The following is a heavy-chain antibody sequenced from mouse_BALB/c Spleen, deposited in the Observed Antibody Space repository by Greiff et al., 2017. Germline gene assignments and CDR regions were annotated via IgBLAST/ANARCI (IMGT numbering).Heavy chain of an antibody. Sequence: EVQLQQSGPELVKPGASVKIPCKASGYTFTDYNMDWVKQSHGKSLEWIGDINPNNGGTIYNQKFKGKATLTVDKSSSTAYMELRSLTSEDTAVYYSARNYYGNHGDDVDYWGQGTTLTVSS. CDR3: ARNYYGNHGDDVDY. J-gene: IGHJ2*01. CDR2: INPNNGGT. D-gene: IGHD2-1*01. CDR1: GYTFTDYN. V-gene: IGHV1-18*01.